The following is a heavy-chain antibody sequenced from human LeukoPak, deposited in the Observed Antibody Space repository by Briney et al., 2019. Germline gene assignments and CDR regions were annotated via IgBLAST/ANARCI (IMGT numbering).Heavy chain of an antibody. CDR1: GYTFT. CDR3: ARSSGRSPNREYMDV. J-gene: IGHJ6*03. CDR2: INPSGGST. D-gene: IGHD1-14*01. Sequence: ASVKVSCKASGYTFTIHWVRQAPGQGLEWMGIINPSGGSTSYAQKFQGRVTMTRDTYKSTVYMELRSLRSEDTAVYYCARSSGRSPNREYMDVWGKGTTVTVSS. V-gene: IGHV1-46*01.